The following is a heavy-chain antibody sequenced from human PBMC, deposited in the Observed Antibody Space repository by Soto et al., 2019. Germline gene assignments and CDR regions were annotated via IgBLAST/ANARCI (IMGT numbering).Heavy chain of an antibody. V-gene: IGHV6-1*01. Sequence: PSQPLSLTSAISGASFSSNIAACNCIRQSPSRGLEWLGRTYYRSKWYNDYAVSVKSRITINPDTSKNQFSLQLNSVTPEDTAVYYCARDRGDFWSGYYHDAFDIWGQGTMVTVSS. CDR2: TYYRSKWYN. CDR3: ARDRGDFWSGYYHDAFDI. D-gene: IGHD3-3*01. J-gene: IGHJ3*02. CDR1: GASFSSNIAA.